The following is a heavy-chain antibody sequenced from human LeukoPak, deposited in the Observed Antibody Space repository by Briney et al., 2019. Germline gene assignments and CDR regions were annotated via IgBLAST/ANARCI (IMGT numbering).Heavy chain of an antibody. J-gene: IGHJ4*02. CDR3: ARGWFGEFPFDY. CDR2: INHSGST. Sequence: ASETLSLTCDVFGGSFTDYYLTWIRQPPGTGLEWIGEINHSGSTNYNPSPKSRVTISVDTSKNQFSLKLSSVTAADTAVYYCARGWFGEFPFDYWGQGTLVTVSS. CDR1: GGSFTDYY. V-gene: IGHV4-34*01. D-gene: IGHD3-10*01.